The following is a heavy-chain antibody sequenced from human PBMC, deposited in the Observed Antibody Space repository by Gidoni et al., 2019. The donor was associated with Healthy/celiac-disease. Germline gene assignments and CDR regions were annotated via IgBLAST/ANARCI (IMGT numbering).Heavy chain of an antibody. CDR1: GGSISSGDYY. Sequence: QVQLQESGPGLVKPSQTLSLTCTVSGGSISSGDYYCSWIRQPPGKGLEWIGYIFYSGSTYYNPSLKSRVTISVDTSKNQFSLKLSSVTAADTAVYYCASRPYYYDSSGYYLDYWGQGTLVTVSS. V-gene: IGHV4-30-4*01. CDR3: ASRPYYYDSSGYYLDY. D-gene: IGHD3-22*01. J-gene: IGHJ4*02. CDR2: IFYSGST.